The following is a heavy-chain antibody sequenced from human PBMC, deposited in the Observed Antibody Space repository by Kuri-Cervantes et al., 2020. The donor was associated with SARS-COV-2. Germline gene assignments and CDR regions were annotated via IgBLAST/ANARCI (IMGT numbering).Heavy chain of an antibody. J-gene: IGHJ5*02. CDR1: GSSFTSYW. CDR2: IHPGDSDT. D-gene: IGHD2-8*02. CDR3: ATQGYYETGGHQWFDP. Sequence: GESLKISCKGSGSSFTSYWIAWVRQMPGKGLEWMGRIHPGDSDTRTSAPFQGHVTFSADTSISTAYLQWNSLQASDTATYYCATQGYYETGGHQWFDPWGQGTLVTVSS. V-gene: IGHV5-51*01.